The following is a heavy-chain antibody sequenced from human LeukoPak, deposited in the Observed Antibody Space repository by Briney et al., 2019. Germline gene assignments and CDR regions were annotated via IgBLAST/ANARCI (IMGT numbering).Heavy chain of an antibody. Sequence: NASETLSLTCTVSGGSIGTYYCTWIRQPPGKGLEWIGFVQDGGSTDYNPSLKSRVTMSVDTSRNQFSLKLNSVTAADTAVYYCAGWKYRPVPNYYWGQGILVTLSS. CDR1: GGSIGTYY. D-gene: IGHD5-12*01. J-gene: IGHJ4*02. CDR3: AGWKYRPVPNYY. CDR2: VQDGGST. V-gene: IGHV4-59*01.